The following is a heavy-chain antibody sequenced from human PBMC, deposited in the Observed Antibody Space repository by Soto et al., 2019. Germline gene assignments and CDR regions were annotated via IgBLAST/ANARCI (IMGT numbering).Heavy chain of an antibody. V-gene: IGHV3-23*01. CDR3: AKDLIRGDGYVDFDY. Sequence: XGSLRLSCSASGFIFSNYAMFWVRQAPGKGLDWVSTIYAGGGTTHYAESVKGRFTISRDNSNNRLYLQLNNLRAEDTAVYFCAKDLIRGDGYVDFDYWGQGTLVTAPQ. CDR1: GFIFSNYA. J-gene: IGHJ4*02. D-gene: IGHD3-10*01. CDR2: IYAGGGTT.